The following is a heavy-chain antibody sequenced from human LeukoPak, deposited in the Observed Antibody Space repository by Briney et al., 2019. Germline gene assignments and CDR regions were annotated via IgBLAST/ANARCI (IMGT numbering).Heavy chain of an antibody. V-gene: IGHV4-38-2*02. D-gene: IGHD3-10*01. CDR1: GYSISSGYY. Sequence: SETLSLTCSVSGYSISSGYYWGWIRQPPGKGLEWIGSIYHSGSTYYNPSLKSRVTISVDTSKNQFSLKLSSVTAADTAVYYCARLGITMVRGVIDYWGQGTLVTVSS. J-gene: IGHJ4*02. CDR3: ARLGITMVRGVIDY. CDR2: IYHSGST.